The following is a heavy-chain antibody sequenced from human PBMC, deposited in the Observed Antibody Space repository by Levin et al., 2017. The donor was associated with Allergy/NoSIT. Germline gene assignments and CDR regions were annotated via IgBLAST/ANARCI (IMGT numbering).Heavy chain of an antibody. CDR1: GGTFRHYA. V-gene: IGHV1-69*13. J-gene: IGHJ4*02. D-gene: IGHD5-18*01. CDR3: VTRNAYSYGHYYVDD. CDR2: IVPVFGAT. Sequence: SVKVSCKASGGTFRHYALSWVRQAPGQGFEWMGGIVPVFGATNYAQKFHGRVTITADESTSTANMELSSLRSDDTTVYYCVTRNAYSYGHYYVDDWGQGTLVTVSS.